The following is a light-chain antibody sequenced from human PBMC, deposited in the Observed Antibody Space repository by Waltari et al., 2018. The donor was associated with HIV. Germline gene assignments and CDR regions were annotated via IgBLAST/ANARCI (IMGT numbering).Light chain of an antibody. CDR1: ESVTRRY. J-gene: IGKJ2*01. CDR3: QQYGSSPYN. V-gene: IGKV3-20*01. Sequence: EIVLTQSPGTLSLPPGDRATLSCRASESVTRRYLAWYQQKPGQAPRLLIYGTSSRATGIPDRFTGSGSGTDFTLTISRLEPEDFAVYYCQQYGSSPYNFGQGTKLEIK. CDR2: GTS.